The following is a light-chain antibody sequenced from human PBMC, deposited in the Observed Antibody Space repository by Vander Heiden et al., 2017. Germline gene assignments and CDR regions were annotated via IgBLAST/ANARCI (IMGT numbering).Light chain of an antibody. CDR2: AAS. CDR3: QQGDSTPYT. CDR1: QSISSY. V-gene: IGKV1-39*01. J-gene: IGKJ2*01. Sequence: DIQMTQSPSSLSASVGDRVTITCRASQSISSYLNWYQQKPGKAPELMMYAASSLQSGDPSRFSGRGSGTDFTLTISSLQPEDFATYYCQQGDSTPYTFGQGTKMEIK.